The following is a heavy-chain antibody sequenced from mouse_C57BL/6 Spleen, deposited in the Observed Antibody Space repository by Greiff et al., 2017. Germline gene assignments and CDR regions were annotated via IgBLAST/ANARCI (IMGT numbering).Heavy chain of an antibody. D-gene: IGHD2-5*01. CDR2: IYPRSGNT. J-gene: IGHJ2*01. V-gene: IGHV1-81*01. CDR1: GYTFTSYG. Sequence: QVQLQQSGAELARPGASVKLSCKASGYTFTSYGISWVKKRTGQGLEWIGEIYPRSGNTYYNEKFKGKATLTADKSSSTAYMELRSLTSEDSAVYFCASWGSNYGGSYYFDYWGQGTTLTVSS. CDR3: ASWGSNYGGSYYFDY.